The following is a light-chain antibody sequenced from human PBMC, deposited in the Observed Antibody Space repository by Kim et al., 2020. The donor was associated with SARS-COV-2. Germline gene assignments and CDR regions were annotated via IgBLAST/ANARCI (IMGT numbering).Light chain of an antibody. V-gene: IGLV6-57*02. CDR3: QSYDSSNQGV. Sequence: FMLTQPHSVSESPGKTVTISCTGSSGSIASNYVQWYQQRPGSAPTTVIYEDNQRPSGVPDRFSDSIDSSSNSASLTISGLKTEDEADYYCQSYDSSNQGVFGGGTQLTVL. J-gene: IGLJ2*01. CDR2: EDN. CDR1: SGSIASNY.